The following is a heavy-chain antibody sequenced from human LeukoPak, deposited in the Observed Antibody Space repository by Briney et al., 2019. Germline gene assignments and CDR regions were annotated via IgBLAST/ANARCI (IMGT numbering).Heavy chain of an antibody. J-gene: IGHJ4*02. CDR3: ASMYYDSSGYPYYFDY. CDR1: GYTFTGYY. CDR2: INPNSGGT. Sequence: ASVKVSCKASGYTFTGYYMHWVRQAPGQGLEWMGWINPNSGGTNYAQKFQGRVTMTRDTSISTAYMELSRLRSDDTAVCYCASMYYDSSGYPYYFDYWGQGTLVTVSS. V-gene: IGHV1-2*02. D-gene: IGHD3-22*01.